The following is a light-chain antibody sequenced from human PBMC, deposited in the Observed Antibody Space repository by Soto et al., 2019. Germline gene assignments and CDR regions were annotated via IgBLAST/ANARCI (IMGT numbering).Light chain of an antibody. CDR2: SNN. CDR3: AAWDDSLNGPV. J-gene: IGLJ2*01. Sequence: QSVLTQPPSASGTPGQRVTISCSGSSSNIGSNTVNWYQQLPGTAPKLLIYSNNQRPSGVPDRLSGSKSGTSASLAISALQSEDEAAYYCAAWDDSLNGPVFGGGTKLTVL. CDR1: SSNIGSNT. V-gene: IGLV1-44*01.